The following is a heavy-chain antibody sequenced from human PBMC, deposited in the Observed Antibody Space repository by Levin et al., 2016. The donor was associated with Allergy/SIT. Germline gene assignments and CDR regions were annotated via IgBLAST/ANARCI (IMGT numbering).Heavy chain of an antibody. V-gene: IGHV3-74*01. J-gene: IGHJ6*03. CDR3: SITIFGVGYMDV. Sequence: GESLKISCAASGFTFSSYWMHWVRQAPGKGLVWVSRINSDGSSTSYADSVKGRFTISRDNSKNTLYLQMNSLRAEDTAVYYCSITIFGVGYMDVWGKGTTVTVSS. D-gene: IGHD3-3*01. CDR2: INSDGSST. CDR1: GFTFSSYW.